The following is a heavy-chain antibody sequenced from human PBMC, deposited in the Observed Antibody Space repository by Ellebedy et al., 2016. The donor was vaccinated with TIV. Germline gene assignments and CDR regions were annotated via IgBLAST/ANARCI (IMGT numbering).Heavy chain of an antibody. V-gene: IGHV3-30*03. D-gene: IGHD4-23*01. CDR2: ISYDGSAE. CDR3: VTARDGGNSRLDY. Sequence: GGSLRLXXAASGFTFSSYSMNWVRQAPGKGLEWVAVISYDGSAEYYSDSVKGRFTISRDNPKNTLYLQMNSLRVEDTAVYHCVTARDGGNSRLDYWGQGTLVTVSS. CDR1: GFTFSSYS. J-gene: IGHJ4*02.